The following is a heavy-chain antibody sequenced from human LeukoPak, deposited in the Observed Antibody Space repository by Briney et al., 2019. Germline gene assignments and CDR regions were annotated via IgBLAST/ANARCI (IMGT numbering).Heavy chain of an antibody. CDR1: GFIFSNYS. J-gene: IGHJ4*02. D-gene: IGHD7-27*01. CDR2: ISNDGSNT. V-gene: IGHV3-30*04. CDR3: ARDKWTTSWGECRN. Sequence: PGGSLRLSCEGSGFIFSNYSVHWVRQAPGKGLEWLAVISNDGSNTFYAGSVRGRFTISRDNSQNTLYLQMNSLRIEDTAVYYCARDKWTTSWGECRNWGQGTLVTVSS.